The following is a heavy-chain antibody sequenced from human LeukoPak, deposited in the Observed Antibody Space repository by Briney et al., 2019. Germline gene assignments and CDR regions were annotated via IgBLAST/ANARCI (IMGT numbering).Heavy chain of an antibody. CDR3: ARGINYDFWSGYYTPFDY. J-gene: IGHJ4*02. CDR1: GYTLTSYD. CDR2: MNPNSGNT. V-gene: IGHV1-8*01. D-gene: IGHD3-3*01. Sequence: ASVKVSCKASGYTLTSYDINWVRQATGQGLEWMGWMNPNSGNTGYAQKFQGRVTMTRNTSISTAYMELSSLRSEDTAVYYCARGINYDFWSGYYTPFDYWGQGTLVTVSS.